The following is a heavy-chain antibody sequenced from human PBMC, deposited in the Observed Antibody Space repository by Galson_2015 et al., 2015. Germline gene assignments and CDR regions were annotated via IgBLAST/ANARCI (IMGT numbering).Heavy chain of an antibody. CDR1: GLIVTSNY. V-gene: IGHV3-53*01. Sequence: LRLSCAVSGLIVTSNYMSWVRQAPGKGLEWVSVIYGGGTTNFADSVKGRFTISRDASKNTLFLQMNSLRAEDTAVYYCARGGAPLTIRPLDFWGQGTLVTVSS. D-gene: IGHD4/OR15-4a*01. CDR2: IYGGGTT. J-gene: IGHJ4*02. CDR3: ARGGAPLTIRPLDF.